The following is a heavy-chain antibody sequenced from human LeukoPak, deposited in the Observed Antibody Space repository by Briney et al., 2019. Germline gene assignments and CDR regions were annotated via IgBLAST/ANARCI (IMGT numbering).Heavy chain of an antibody. CDR1: GGSISSYY. V-gene: IGHV4-4*07. J-gene: IGHJ5*02. CDR3: ARQYYDFWCGLAGIDP. D-gene: IGHD3-3*01. Sequence: SETLSLTCTVSGGSISSYYWSWVRQPAGKGLGWLGRIYTSGSTNYNPSLKSRVTMSVDTSKNQFSLKLSSVTAADTAVYYCARQYYDFWCGLAGIDPWGQGTLVTVSS. CDR2: IYTSGST.